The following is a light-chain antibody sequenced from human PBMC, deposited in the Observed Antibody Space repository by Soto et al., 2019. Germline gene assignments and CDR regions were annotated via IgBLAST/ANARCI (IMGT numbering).Light chain of an antibody. J-gene: IGLJ1*01. V-gene: IGLV2-14*01. CDR3: SSYTGGSTLYV. CDR1: SSDIGRYNY. Sequence: QSALTQPASVSGSPGQSITISCTGTSSDIGRYNYVSWYQQHPGKAPKVIISEVTNRPSGVSDRFSGSKSGNTASLTISGIQAEDEADYSCSSYTGGSTLYVFGTGTKLTVL. CDR2: EVT.